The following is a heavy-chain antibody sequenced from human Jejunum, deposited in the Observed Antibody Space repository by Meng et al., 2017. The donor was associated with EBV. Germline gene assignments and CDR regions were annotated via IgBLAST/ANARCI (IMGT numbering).Heavy chain of an antibody. J-gene: IGHJ1*01. D-gene: IGHD6-19*01. CDR2: SKSKTVGGTT. CDR3: TTERLSSGLQFQH. V-gene: IGHV3-15*01. Sequence: VGSGGGGVKRGGSLRLFCSASGFLLSDAGMIWGRQAPGNGLGWGCRSKSKTVGGTTDSAAPVKGRFSISRDESESTLYLQMSSLRSDDTAVYYCTTERLSSGLQFQHWGQSTLVTVSS. CDR1: GFLLSDAG.